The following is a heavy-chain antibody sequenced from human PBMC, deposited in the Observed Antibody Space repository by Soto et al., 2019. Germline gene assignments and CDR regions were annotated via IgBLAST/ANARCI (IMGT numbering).Heavy chain of an antibody. CDR1: GGSISSSNW. CDR2: INHSGST. J-gene: IGHJ5*02. Sequence: SETLSLTCAVSGGSISSSNWWSWVRQPPGKGLEWIGEINHSGSTNYNPSLKSRVTISVDTSKNQFSLKLSSVTAADTAVYYCARGRGAGTTSWFDPWGQGTLVTVSS. D-gene: IGHD1-1*01. CDR3: ARGRGAGTTSWFDP. V-gene: IGHV4-4*02.